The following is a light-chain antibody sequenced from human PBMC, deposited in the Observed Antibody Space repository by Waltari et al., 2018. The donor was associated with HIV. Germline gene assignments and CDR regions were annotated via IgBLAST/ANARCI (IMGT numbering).Light chain of an antibody. CDR1: SSNIGSNT. CDR2: SNY. Sequence: QSVLTQPPSASGAPGQRVTIPCSGSSSNIGSNTVSWYQQVPGTPPKFLIYSNYQRPSGVPDRLSGSKSGTSASLAISGLQSEDEADYYCAAWDGNGHWVFGGGTKLTVL. V-gene: IGLV1-44*01. CDR3: AAWDGNGHWV. J-gene: IGLJ3*02.